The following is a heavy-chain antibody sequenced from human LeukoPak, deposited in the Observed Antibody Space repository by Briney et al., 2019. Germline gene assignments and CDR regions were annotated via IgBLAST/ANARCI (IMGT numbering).Heavy chain of an antibody. V-gene: IGHV4-31*11. CDR3: ARDGRLDYFDY. J-gene: IGHJ4*02. CDR2: IYYSGST. Sequence: PSGTLSLTCAVSGGSISSGGYYWSWIRQHPGKGLEWIGYIYYSGSTYYNPPLKSRVTISVDTSKNQFSLKLSSVTAADTAVYYCARDGRLDYFDYWGQGTLVTVSS. CDR1: GGSISSGGYY.